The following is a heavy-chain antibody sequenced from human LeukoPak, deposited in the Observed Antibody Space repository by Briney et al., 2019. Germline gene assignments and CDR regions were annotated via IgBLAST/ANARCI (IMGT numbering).Heavy chain of an antibody. V-gene: IGHV1-69*02. CDR1: GGTFSSYT. J-gene: IGHJ5*02. CDR2: IIPILGIA. CDR3: ARGASSGYYYVYFNWFDP. D-gene: IGHD3-22*01. Sequence: GASVKVSCKGSGGTFSSYTISWVRQAPGQGLEWMGRIIPILGIANYAQKFQGRVTITADKSTSTAYMELSSLRSEDTAVYYCARGASSGYYYVYFNWFDPWGQGTLVTVSS.